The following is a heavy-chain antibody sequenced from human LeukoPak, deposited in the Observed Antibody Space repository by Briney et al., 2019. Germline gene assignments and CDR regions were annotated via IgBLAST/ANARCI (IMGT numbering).Heavy chain of an antibody. CDR3: ARGGVTHFDY. V-gene: IGHV4-59*12. Sequence: SETLSLTCTVSSDSISPYYWSWIRQSPGTGLEWIGCVYYSGSTTYNPSLKSRVTMLVDTSKNQFSLKLSSVTAADTAVYYCARGGVTHFDYWGQGTLVTVSS. CDR1: SDSISPYY. D-gene: IGHD2-21*02. J-gene: IGHJ4*02. CDR2: VYYSGST.